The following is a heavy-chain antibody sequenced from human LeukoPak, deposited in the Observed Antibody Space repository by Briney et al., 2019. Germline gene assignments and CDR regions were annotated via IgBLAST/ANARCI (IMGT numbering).Heavy chain of an antibody. CDR3: ARAGTFGSGYHIAFGY. V-gene: IGHV4-30-4*01. CDR2: IYYSGST. J-gene: IGHJ4*02. Sequence: PSETLSLTCTVSGGSISSGDYYWSWIRQPPGKGLEWIGYIYYSGSTYYNPSLKSRVTISVDTSKNPFSLKLSSVTAADTAVYYCARAGTFGSGYHIAFGYWGQGTLVTVSS. D-gene: IGHD3-22*01. CDR1: GGSISSGDYY.